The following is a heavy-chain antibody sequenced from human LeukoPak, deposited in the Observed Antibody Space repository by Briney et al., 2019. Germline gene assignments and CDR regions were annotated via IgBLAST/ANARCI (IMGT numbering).Heavy chain of an antibody. CDR3: ARLGAQYYYDSSGYYLDY. D-gene: IGHD3-22*01. V-gene: IGHV3-21*01. Sequence: PGGSLRLSCAASGFTFSSYSMNWVRQAPGKGLEWVSSISSSSSYIYYADSVKGRFTISRDNAKNSLYLQMNSLRAEDTAVYYCARLGAQYYYDSSGYYLDYWGQGTLVTVSS. CDR1: GFTFSSYS. J-gene: IGHJ4*02. CDR2: ISSSSSYI.